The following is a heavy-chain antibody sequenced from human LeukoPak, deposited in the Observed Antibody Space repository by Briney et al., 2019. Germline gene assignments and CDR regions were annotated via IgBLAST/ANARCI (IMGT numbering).Heavy chain of an antibody. CDR1: GSSISNYY. CDR3: ARHQLYRGYYFDY. V-gene: IGHV4-59*08. Sequence: SETLTLTCSVSGSSISNYYWSWIRQTPGKGLEWIGYIYYSGSTNYNPSLKSRVTISVDTSKNQFSLKLSSVTAADTAVYYCARHQLYRGYYFDYWGQGTLVTVSS. J-gene: IGHJ4*02. CDR2: IYYSGST. D-gene: IGHD1-1*01.